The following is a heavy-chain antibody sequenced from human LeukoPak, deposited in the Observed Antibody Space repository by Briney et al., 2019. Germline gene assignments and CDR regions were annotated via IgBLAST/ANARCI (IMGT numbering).Heavy chain of an antibody. CDR3: AKGVIRYSGSYQVDY. D-gene: IGHD1-26*01. Sequence: GXXLRLSCAASGFTFDDYAMHWVRQAPGKGLEWVSLISWDGGSTYYADSVKGRFTISRDNSKNSLYLQMNSLRAEDTALYYCAKGVIRYSGSYQVDYWGQGTLVTVSS. CDR1: GFTFDDYA. CDR2: ISWDGGST. J-gene: IGHJ4*02. V-gene: IGHV3-43D*03.